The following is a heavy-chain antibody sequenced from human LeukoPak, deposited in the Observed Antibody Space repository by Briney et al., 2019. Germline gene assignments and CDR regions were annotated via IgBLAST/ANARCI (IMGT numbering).Heavy chain of an antibody. D-gene: IGHD3-10*01. J-gene: IGHJ5*02. CDR2: MYIIGRS. CDR1: GDSISSYY. CDR3: ARTMIRGVENWFDP. Sequence: SQTLSLTCTVSGDSISSYYWSWIRQPAGKGLEWIGRMYIIGRSNYNPSLRSRVTMSVDTSKNQLSLKLRSVTAADTAVYYCARTMIRGVENWFDPWGQGTLVTVSS. V-gene: IGHV4-4*07.